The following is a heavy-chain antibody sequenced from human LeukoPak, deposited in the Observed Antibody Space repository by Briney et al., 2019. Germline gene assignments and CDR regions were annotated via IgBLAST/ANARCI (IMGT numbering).Heavy chain of an antibody. Sequence: SETLSLTCTVSGDSISNSGYYWDWIRQSPGKGLEWIGSINHSGTTHYEPSLKSRVTISVDASKNQFSLKLSSVTAADTTIYYCARKKLVARGYFDFWGRGIPVTVSS. CDR1: GDSISNSGYY. D-gene: IGHD6-13*01. J-gene: IGHJ4*02. CDR3: ARKKLVARGYFDF. V-gene: IGHV4-39*01. CDR2: INHSGTT.